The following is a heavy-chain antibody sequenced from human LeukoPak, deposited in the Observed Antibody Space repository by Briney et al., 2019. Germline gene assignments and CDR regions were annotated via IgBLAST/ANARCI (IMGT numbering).Heavy chain of an antibody. Sequence: PGGSLRLSCAASGFTFNNYAMTWVRQAPGKGLEWVSAITGTGAYTNYADSVKGRFTISRDNSKNTLYLQMNSLRAEDTAVYYCAKEGEGFYYGSGSYYGHWGQGTLVTVSS. CDR1: GFTFNNYA. CDR3: AKEGEGFYYGSGSYYGH. J-gene: IGHJ4*02. CDR2: ITGTGAYT. V-gene: IGHV3-23*01. D-gene: IGHD3-10*01.